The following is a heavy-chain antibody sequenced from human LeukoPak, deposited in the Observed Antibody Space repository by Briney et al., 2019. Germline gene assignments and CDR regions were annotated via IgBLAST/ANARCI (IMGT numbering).Heavy chain of an antibody. J-gene: IGHJ5*02. CDR3: ARTVRSAPGWFDP. CDR2: IYYSGST. D-gene: IGHD3-10*01. Sequence: PSETLSLTCTVSGGSISSYYWSWIRQPPGKGLEWIGYIYYSGSTNYNPSLKSRVTISVDTSKNQFSLKLSSVTAADTAVYYCARTVRSAPGWFDPWGQGTLVTVSS. CDR1: GGSISSYY. V-gene: IGHV4-59*01.